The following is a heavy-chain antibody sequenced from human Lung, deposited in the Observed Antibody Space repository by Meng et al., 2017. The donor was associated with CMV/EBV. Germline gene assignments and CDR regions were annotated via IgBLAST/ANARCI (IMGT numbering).Heavy chain of an antibody. V-gene: IGHV3-74*03. Sequence: GEYGGGLVWRGGSLRLSCAVFGFTLSSYLMHWVRQAPGKGLEWVSRIDSDGRDITYADSVRGRFTISRDDAKNTLYLQMNSLRVEDTAVYYCVRGVAESLGWEMGYWGQGTLVTVSS. CDR1: GFTLSSYL. CDR3: VRGVAESLGWEMGY. D-gene: IGHD1-26*01. CDR2: IDSDGRDI. J-gene: IGHJ4*02.